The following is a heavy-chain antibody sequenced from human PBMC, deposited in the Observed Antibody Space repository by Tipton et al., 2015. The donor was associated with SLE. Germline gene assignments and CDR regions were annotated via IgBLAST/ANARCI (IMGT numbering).Heavy chain of an antibody. CDR2: MFSSGDT. CDR1: GASIKSGSYF. J-gene: IGHJ4*01. CDR3: ARGKRAIYGSGNSQYYFDY. V-gene: IGHV4-61*02. Sequence: TLSLTCTVSGASIKSGSYFWTWIRQPAGKGLEWIGRMFSSGDTNYNPSLKSRLTMSVDTSKNQFSPTVNSLTAADTAVYYCARGKRAIYGSGNSQYYFDYWGQGTTVTVSS. D-gene: IGHD3-10*01.